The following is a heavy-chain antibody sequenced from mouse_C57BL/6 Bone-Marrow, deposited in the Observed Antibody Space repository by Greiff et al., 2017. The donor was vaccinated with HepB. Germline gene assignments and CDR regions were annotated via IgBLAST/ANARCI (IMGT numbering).Heavy chain of an antibody. CDR1: GFSFNTYA. J-gene: IGHJ4*01. V-gene: IGHV10-1*01. CDR2: IRSKSNNYAT. CDR3: VRHEGYAMDY. Sequence: EVQLVESGGGLVQPKGSLKLSCAASGFSFNTYAMNWVRQAPGKGLEWVARIRSKSNNYATYYADSVKDRFTISRDDSESMLYLQMNNLKTEDTAMYYCVRHEGYAMDYWGQGTSVTVSS.